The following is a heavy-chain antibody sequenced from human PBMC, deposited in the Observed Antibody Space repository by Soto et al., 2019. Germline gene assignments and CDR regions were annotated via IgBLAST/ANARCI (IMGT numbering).Heavy chain of an antibody. V-gene: IGHV3-23*01. CDR1: GFTFSSYA. Sequence: EVQLLESGGGLVQPGGSLRLSCAASGFTFSSYAMSWVRQAPGKGLEWVSAISGSGGTTYYADSVKGRFTISRDNSKNTLYLQMNSLRAEDTAVYYCAKSTLVVVTATYFDYWGQGTLVTVSS. D-gene: IGHD2-21*02. J-gene: IGHJ4*02. CDR3: AKSTLVVVTATYFDY. CDR2: ISGSGGTT.